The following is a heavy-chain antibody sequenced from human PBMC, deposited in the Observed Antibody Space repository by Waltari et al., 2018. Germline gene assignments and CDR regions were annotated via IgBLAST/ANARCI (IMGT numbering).Heavy chain of an antibody. D-gene: IGHD3-10*01. CDR1: GGSISSYY. CDR2: LYTSGST. J-gene: IGHJ4*02. V-gene: IGHV4-4*07. CDR3: ARGLPSGSFDY. Sequence: QVQLQESGPGLAKPSETLSLTCPVSGGSISSYYWTWIRQPAGKGLEWIGRLYTSGSTNDNPSLQSRVTMSVDTSKNQFSLKLSSVTAADTAVYYCARGLPSGSFDYWGQGTLVTVSS.